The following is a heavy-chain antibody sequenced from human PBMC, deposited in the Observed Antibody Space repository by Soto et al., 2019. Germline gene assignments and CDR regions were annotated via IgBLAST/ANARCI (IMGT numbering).Heavy chain of an antibody. Sequence: GGSLRLSCAASGFTVSSNYMSWVRQAPGKGLEWVSVIYSGGSTYYADSVKGRFTISRDNSKNTLYLQMNSLRAEDTAVYYCAGDYTFGGVTDYYYYYGMDVWGQGTTVTVSS. D-gene: IGHD3-16*01. CDR2: IYSGGST. CDR1: GFTVSSNY. V-gene: IGHV3-53*01. J-gene: IGHJ6*02. CDR3: AGDYTFGGVTDYYYYYGMDV.